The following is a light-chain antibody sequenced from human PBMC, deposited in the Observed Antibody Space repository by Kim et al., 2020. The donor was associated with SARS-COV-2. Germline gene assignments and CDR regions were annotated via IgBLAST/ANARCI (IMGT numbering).Light chain of an antibody. CDR2: GTS. CDR3: QKYDSAPLT. Sequence: DIQMTQSPSSLSASVGDRVTITCRASQGIGSYLAWYQQKPGKTPKLLIYGTSTLQSGVPSRFSGTGSGTEFTLTISSLQPEDVATYYCQKYDSAPLTFGEGTKVDIK. CDR1: QGIGSY. V-gene: IGKV1-27*01. J-gene: IGKJ4*01.